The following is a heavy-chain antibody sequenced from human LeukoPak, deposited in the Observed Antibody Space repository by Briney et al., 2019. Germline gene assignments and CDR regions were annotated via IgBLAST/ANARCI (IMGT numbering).Heavy chain of an antibody. D-gene: IGHD6-19*01. CDR2: ISGDGDST. Sequence: PGGSLRLSCAASGFTFSNHAMNWVRQAPGKGLEWVSTISGDGDSTKYADSVKGRFTISRDNSKITLYLQVNSLRVEDTAVYYCAKSPRNGGWGIDYWGQGTLVTVSS. CDR3: AKSPRNGGWGIDY. V-gene: IGHV3-23*01. J-gene: IGHJ4*02. CDR1: GFTFSNHA.